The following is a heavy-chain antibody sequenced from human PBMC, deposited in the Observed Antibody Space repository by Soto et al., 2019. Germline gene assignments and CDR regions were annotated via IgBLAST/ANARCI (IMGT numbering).Heavy chain of an antibody. CDR1: GGSISSGGYY. Sequence: PSETLSLTCTVSGGSISSGGYYWSWIRQHPGKGLEWIGYIYYSGSTYYNPSLKSRVIISVDTSKNQFSLKLSSVTAADTAVYYCAKGLVAVPGAMLEWFDPWGQGTLGTVSS. CDR3: AKGLVAVPGAMLEWFDP. J-gene: IGHJ5*02. D-gene: IGHD2-2*01. V-gene: IGHV4-31*03. CDR2: IYYSGST.